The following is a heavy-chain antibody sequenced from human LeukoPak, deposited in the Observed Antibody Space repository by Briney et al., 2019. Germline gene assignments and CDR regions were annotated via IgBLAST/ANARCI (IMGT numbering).Heavy chain of an antibody. Sequence: AGGSLRLSCAASGFTFSSYSMNWVRQAPGKGLEWVSCIISSSSYIYYADSVKGRFTISRDSAKNSLYLQMNSLRVEDTAVYYCARVGSGYSGYSPSYYMDVWGKGTTVTVSS. CDR2: IISSSSYI. CDR1: GFTFSSYS. D-gene: IGHD5-12*01. CDR3: ARVGSGYSGYSPSYYMDV. J-gene: IGHJ6*03. V-gene: IGHV3-21*01.